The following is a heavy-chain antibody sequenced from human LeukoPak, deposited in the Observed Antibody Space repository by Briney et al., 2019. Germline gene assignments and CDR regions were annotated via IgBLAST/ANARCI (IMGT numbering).Heavy chain of an antibody. D-gene: IGHD1-26*01. CDR1: GFTFSSYS. V-gene: IGHV3-21*01. CDR3: ARSEWELQEYNWFDP. Sequence: GGSLRLSCAASGFTFSSYSMNWVRQAPGKGLEWVSSISSSSSYIYYADSVKGRFTISRDNAKNSLYLQMNSLRAEDTAVYYCARSEWELQEYNWFDPWGQGTLVTVSS. CDR2: ISSSSSYI. J-gene: IGHJ5*02.